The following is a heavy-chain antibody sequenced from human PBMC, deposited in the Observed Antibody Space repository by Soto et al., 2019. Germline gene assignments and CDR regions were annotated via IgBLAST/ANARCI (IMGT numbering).Heavy chain of an antibody. J-gene: IGHJ4*02. D-gene: IGHD2-2*02. CDR3: AMEYCSSTSCYRDY. CDR2: IIPILGIA. V-gene: IGHV1-69*02. CDR1: GGTFSSYT. Sequence: QVQLVQSGAEVKKPGSSVKVSCKASGGTFSSYTISWVRQATGPGLEWMGRIIPILGIANYVQKFQGRGTITADKSTSTAYMELSSLRSEDTAVYYCAMEYCSSTSCYRDYWGQGTLVTVSS.